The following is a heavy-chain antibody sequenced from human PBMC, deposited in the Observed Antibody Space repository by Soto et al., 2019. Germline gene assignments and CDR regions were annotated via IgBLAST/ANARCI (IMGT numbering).Heavy chain of an antibody. CDR1: GGSFSGYY. D-gene: IGHD3-22*01. V-gene: IGHV4-34*01. J-gene: IGHJ4*02. Sequence: SETLSLTCAVYGGSFSGYYWSWIRQPPGKGLEWIGEINHSGSTNYNPSLKSRVTISVDTSKNQFSLKLSSVTAADTAVYYCARYRTYYYVSSCYYQQTDYFYYCAQGSLDTVSA. CDR3: ARYRTYYYVSSCYYQQTDYFYY. CDR2: INHSGST.